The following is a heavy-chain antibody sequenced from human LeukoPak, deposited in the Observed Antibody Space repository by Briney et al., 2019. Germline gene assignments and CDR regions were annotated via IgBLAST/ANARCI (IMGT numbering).Heavy chain of an antibody. J-gene: IGHJ4*02. CDR1: GFTFSSYA. CDR2: ISYNGGST. D-gene: IGHD1-26*01. V-gene: IGHV3-64*01. Sequence: GGSLRLSCAASGFTFSSYAMHWARQAPGKGLEYVSSISYNGGSTFYANSVKGRFTISRDNSKSTVYLQMGSLRAEDMAVYYCARLAGGSYSDYWGQGTLVTVSS. CDR3: ARLAGGSYSDY.